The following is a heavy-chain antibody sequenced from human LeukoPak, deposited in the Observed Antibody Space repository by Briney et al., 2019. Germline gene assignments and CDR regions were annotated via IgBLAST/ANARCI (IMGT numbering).Heavy chain of an antibody. Sequence: SETVSLTCSVSGDFISSYVCTWIRQPPWKGREWIVYVCYNGTTNYNPSLRNRVAISIDTSKNQFSLKLNSATAADTAVYYCATSGGFNSPRHYWGQGTLVTVSS. D-gene: IGHD3-16*01. V-gene: IGHV4-59*01. CDR1: GDFISSYV. CDR3: ATSGGFNSPRHY. CDR2: VCYNGTT. J-gene: IGHJ4*02.